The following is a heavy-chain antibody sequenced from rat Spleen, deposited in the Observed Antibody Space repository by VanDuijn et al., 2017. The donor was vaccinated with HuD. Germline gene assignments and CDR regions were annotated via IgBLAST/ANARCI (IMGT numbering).Heavy chain of an antibody. J-gene: IGHJ2*01. CDR1: GFTISDYY. V-gene: IGHV5-7*01. Sequence: EVQLVESGGGLVQPGGSLKLSCAASGFTISDYYMAWVRQAPTKGLEWVATINYDGSNIYYRDSVKGRFTISRDNVKSTLYLQMDSLRSEDTATYYCARKGYYSALFDYWGQGVMVTVSS. CDR2: INYDGSNI. CDR3: ARKGYYSALFDY. D-gene: IGHD1-1*01.